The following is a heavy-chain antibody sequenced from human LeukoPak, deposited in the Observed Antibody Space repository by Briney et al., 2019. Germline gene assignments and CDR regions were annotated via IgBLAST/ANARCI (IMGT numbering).Heavy chain of an antibody. D-gene: IGHD3-22*01. CDR2: IYTSGST. CDR1: GGSISSSSYY. Sequence: SETLSLTCTVSGGSISSSSYYWGWIRQPPGKGLEWIGRIYTSGSTNYNPSLKSRVTMSVDTSKNQFSLKLSSVTAADTAVYYCARDTHGHYYDSSGYYGIDYWGQGTLATVSS. CDR3: ARDTHGHYYDSSGYYGIDY. J-gene: IGHJ4*02. V-gene: IGHV4-39*07.